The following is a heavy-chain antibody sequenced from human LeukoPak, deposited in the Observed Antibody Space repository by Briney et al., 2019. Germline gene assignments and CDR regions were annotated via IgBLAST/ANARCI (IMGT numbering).Heavy chain of an antibody. V-gene: IGHV3-23*01. CDR2: VSVGGATT. D-gene: IGHD4-11*01. CDR1: DFSLPNSV. J-gene: IGHJ3*02. Sequence: PGGSLRLSCSGSDFSLPNSVMSWVRQAPGKGLEWVSSVSVGGATTYYADSVKGRFTISRDNSKNTLLLQMNSLRVEDTALYYCAKDRPSVMTISDAFDIWGQGTMVTVSS. CDR3: AKDRPSVMTISDAFDI.